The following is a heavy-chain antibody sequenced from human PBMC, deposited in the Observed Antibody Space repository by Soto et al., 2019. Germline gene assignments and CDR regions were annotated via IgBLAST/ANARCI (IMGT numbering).Heavy chain of an antibody. CDR3: ARPRGGYYDSSGYFDAFDI. V-gene: IGHV5-51*01. Sequence: GESLKISCKGSGYSFTSYWIGWVRQMPGKGLEWMGIIYPGDSDTRYSPSFQGQVTISADKSISTAYLQWSSLKASDTAMYYCARPRGGYYDSSGYFDAFDIWGQGTMGTVSS. CDR2: IYPGDSDT. CDR1: GYSFTSYW. D-gene: IGHD3-22*01. J-gene: IGHJ3*02.